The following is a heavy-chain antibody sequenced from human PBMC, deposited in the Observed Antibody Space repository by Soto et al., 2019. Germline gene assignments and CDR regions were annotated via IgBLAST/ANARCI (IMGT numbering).Heavy chain of an antibody. CDR3: ASGASRWYPYFLDS. V-gene: IGHV1-69*01. CDR2: IIPYYNTL. D-gene: IGHD6-13*01. CDR1: EGTFNSYA. Sequence: QAQVVQSGAEVRKPGSSVKLSCKASEGTFNSYAIAWVRQAPGQGLEWMGGIIPYYNTLNYAQKFQDRVTITADDSTNTVDMELSSLRSDDTAVYFCASGASRWYPYFLDSWAQGTLVTVSS. J-gene: IGHJ4*02.